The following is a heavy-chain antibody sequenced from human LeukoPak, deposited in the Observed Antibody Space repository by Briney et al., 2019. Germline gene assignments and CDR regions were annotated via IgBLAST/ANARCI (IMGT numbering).Heavy chain of an antibody. CDR1: GGSISSGSYY. V-gene: IGHV4-61*02. J-gene: IGHJ4*02. CDR3: AREVGDGYNS. Sequence: SETLSLTCTVSGGSISSGSYYWSWIRQPAGKGLEWIGRIYTSGSTNYNPSLKSRVTISVDTSKNQFSLKLSSVTAADTAVYYCAREVGDGYNSWGQGTLVTVSS. D-gene: IGHD5-24*01. CDR2: IYTSGST.